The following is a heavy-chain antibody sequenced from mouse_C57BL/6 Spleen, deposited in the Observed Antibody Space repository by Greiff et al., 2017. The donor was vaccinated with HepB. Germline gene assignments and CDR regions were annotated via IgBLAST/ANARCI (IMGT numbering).Heavy chain of an antibody. J-gene: IGHJ1*03. Sequence: QVQLQQPGAELVKPGASMKLSCKASGYTFTSYWMQWVKQRPGQGLEWIGEIDPSDSYTNYNQKFKGKATLTVDTSSSTAYMQLSSLTSEDSAVYYCARRNYYGSSGYFDVWGTGTTVTVSS. CDR1: GYTFTSYW. D-gene: IGHD1-1*01. CDR2: IDPSDSYT. CDR3: ARRNYYGSSGYFDV. V-gene: IGHV1-50*01.